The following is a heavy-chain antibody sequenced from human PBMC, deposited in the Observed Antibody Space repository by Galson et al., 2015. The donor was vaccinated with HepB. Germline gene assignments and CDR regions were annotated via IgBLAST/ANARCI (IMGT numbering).Heavy chain of an antibody. D-gene: IGHD1-26*01. V-gene: IGHV3-49*03. Sequence: SLRLSCAASGFTFGDYAMSWFRQAPGKGLEWLGFIRSKAYGGTTEYAASVKGRFTISRDDSKSIAYLQMNSLKTEDTAVYYCTRDGGGELLDFDFADYWGQGTLVTVSS. CDR1: GFTFGDYA. CDR3: TRDGGGELLDFDFADY. CDR2: IRSKAYGGTT. J-gene: IGHJ4*02.